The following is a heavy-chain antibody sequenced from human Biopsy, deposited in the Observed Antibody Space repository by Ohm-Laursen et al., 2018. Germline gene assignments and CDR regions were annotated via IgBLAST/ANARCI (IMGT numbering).Heavy chain of an antibody. CDR1: DKSINKYY. CDR3: ASLGRYCSGENYYGIDY. CDR2: ILFSGDT. Sequence: PSETLSLTCTVTDKSINKYYWSWLRQPAGKGLEYIGRILFSGDTNPDYNPSLKSRVTMSVDTSKNQFSLRLSSVTAADTAVYYCASLGRYCSGENYYGIDYWGQGTLVTVSS. J-gene: IGHJ4*02. D-gene: IGHD2-15*01. V-gene: IGHV4-4*07.